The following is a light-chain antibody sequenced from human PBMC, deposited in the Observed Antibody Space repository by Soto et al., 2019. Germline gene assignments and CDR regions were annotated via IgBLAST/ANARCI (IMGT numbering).Light chain of an antibody. Sequence: QSALTQPASVSGSPGQXITISCTGTSSDVGGYNYVSWYQQHPGKAPKLMIYEVSNRPSGVSNRFSGSKSGNTASLTISGLQAEDEADYYCSSYTSSSTYVFGTGTKVTVL. CDR3: SSYTSSSTYV. CDR2: EVS. J-gene: IGLJ1*01. CDR1: SSDVGGYNY. V-gene: IGLV2-14*01.